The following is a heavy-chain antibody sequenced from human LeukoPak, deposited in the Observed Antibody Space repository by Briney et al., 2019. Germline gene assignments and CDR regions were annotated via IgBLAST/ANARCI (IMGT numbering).Heavy chain of an antibody. V-gene: IGHV1-18*01. CDR2: ISAYNGNT. CDR3: AREVAGRPHPPTN. CDR1: GYTFTSYG. J-gene: IGHJ4*02. Sequence: GASVKVSRKASGYTFTSYGISWVRQAPGQGLEWMGWISAYNGNTNYAQKLQGRATMTTDTSTSTAYMELRSLRSDDTAVYYCAREVAGRPHPPTNWGQGTLVTVSS. D-gene: IGHD6-19*01.